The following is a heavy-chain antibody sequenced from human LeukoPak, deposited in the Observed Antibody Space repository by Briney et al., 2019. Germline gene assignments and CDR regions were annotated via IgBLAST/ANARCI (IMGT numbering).Heavy chain of an antibody. D-gene: IGHD6-6*01. CDR3: ARARPPSSSSALDY. V-gene: IGHV1-18*01. CDR2: ISAYNGNT. CDR1: GYTFTSYG. J-gene: IGHJ4*02. Sequence: GASVKVSCKASGYTFTSYGISWVRQAPGQGLEWMGWISAYNGNTNYAQKLQGRVTMTTDTSTSTAYMELRSLRSDDTAVYYCARARPPSSSSALDYWGQGTLVTVSS.